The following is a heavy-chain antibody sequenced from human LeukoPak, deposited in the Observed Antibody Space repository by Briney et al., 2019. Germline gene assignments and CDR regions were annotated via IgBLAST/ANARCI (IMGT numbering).Heavy chain of an antibody. CDR1: GGSISSYY. CDR2: IYYSGST. Sequence: PSETLSLTCTVSGGSISSYYWSWIRQPPGKGLEWIGDIYYSGSTNYNPSLKSRVTISVDTSKNQFSLKLSSVTAADTAVYYCARLGYCSGGSCYRFDYWGQGTLVTVSS. D-gene: IGHD2-15*01. CDR3: ARLGYCSGGSCYRFDY. J-gene: IGHJ4*02. V-gene: IGHV4-59*01.